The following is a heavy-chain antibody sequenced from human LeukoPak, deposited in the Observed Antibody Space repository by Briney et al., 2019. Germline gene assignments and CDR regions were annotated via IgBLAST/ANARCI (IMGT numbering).Heavy chain of an antibody. CDR3: ASAGYCSSTNCYWDY. CDR1: GFTFSSYS. Sequence: PGGSLRLSCAASGFTFSSYSMNWVRQAPGKGLEWVSSISSSSSYIYYADSVKGRFTISRDNAKNSLYLRMNSLRAEDTAVYYCASAGYCSSTNCYWDYWGQGTLVTVSS. D-gene: IGHD2-2*01. J-gene: IGHJ4*02. CDR2: ISSSSSYI. V-gene: IGHV3-21*01.